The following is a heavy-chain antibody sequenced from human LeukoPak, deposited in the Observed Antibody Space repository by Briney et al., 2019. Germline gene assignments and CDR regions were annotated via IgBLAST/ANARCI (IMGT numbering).Heavy chain of an antibody. CDR2: ISGSGGST. J-gene: IGHJ4*02. Sequence: PGGSLRLSCAASGFTFSSDAMSWVRQAPGKGLEWVSAISGSGGSTYYADSVKGRFTISRDNSKNTLYLQMNSLRAEDTAVYYCAKTGTPWYYFDYWGQGTLVTVSS. CDR3: AKTGTPWYYFDY. D-gene: IGHD6-13*01. CDR1: GFTFSSDA. V-gene: IGHV3-23*01.